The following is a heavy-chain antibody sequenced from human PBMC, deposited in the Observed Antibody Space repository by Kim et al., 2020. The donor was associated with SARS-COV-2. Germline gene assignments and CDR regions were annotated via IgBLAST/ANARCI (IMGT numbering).Heavy chain of an antibody. D-gene: IGHD2-15*01. J-gene: IGHJ3*01. CDR1: GFDFSIRG. CDR3: VKARGSGIDKSCFYV. V-gene: IGHV3-30*02. Sequence: GGSLRLSCAASGFDFSIRGMNWVRQAPGKGLEWLSFMRFHGGIANYADSVKGRFTISRYNSKKTVYLQMNTLRAEDTAVYYCVKARGSGIDKSCFYVWG. CDR2: MRFHGGIA.